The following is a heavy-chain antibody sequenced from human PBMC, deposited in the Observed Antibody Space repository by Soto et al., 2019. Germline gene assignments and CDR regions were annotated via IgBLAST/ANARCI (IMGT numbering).Heavy chain of an antibody. V-gene: IGHV4-38-2*01. Sequence: SETLSLTCAVSGYSLTSGYHWGWIRQPPGKGLEWIGTIYHSGTTYYNPSLMSRVTMSVDTSKNQFSLKVTSATAADTAVYFCVRVYGRSSCFFDSWGQGTLVTVSS. CDR2: IYHSGTT. CDR3: VRVYGRSSCFFDS. D-gene: IGHD6-6*01. CDR1: GYSLTSGYH. J-gene: IGHJ4*02.